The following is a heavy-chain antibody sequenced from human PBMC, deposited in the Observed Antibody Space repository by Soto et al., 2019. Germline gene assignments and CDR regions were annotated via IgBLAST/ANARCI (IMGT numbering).Heavy chain of an antibody. CDR2: IIPILGIA. V-gene: IGHV1-69*02. CDR3: ARGGSDTAMAPFDY. J-gene: IGHJ4*02. D-gene: IGHD5-18*01. Sequence: SVKFSCKSSGGTFSSYTISWVRQAPGQGLEWMGRIIPILGIANYAQKFQGRVTITADESTSTAYMELSSLRSEDTAVYYCARGGSDTAMAPFDYWGQGTLVTVSS. CDR1: GGTFSSYT.